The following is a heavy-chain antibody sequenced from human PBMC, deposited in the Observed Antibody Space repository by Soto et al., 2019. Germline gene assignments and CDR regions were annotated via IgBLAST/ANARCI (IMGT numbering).Heavy chain of an antibody. D-gene: IGHD6-13*01. V-gene: IGHV4-59*12. Sequence: SETLSLTCTVSGGXISSYYWSWIRQPPGKGLEWIGYIYYSGSTNYNPSLKSRVTLSVNTSKNQFSLRLTSVTAMDTAIYYCARVGGVPSSSPGVAYWGQGMLVNVSS. CDR1: GGXISSYY. CDR3: ARVGGVPSSSPGVAY. J-gene: IGHJ4*02. CDR2: IYYSGST.